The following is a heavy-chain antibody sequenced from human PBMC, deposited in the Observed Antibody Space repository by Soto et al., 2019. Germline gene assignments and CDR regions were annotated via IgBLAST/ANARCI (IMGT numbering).Heavy chain of an antibody. J-gene: IGHJ4*02. CDR1: GFTFGSFA. V-gene: IGHV3-23*01. Sequence: GGSLRLSCAVSGFTFGSFAMSWVRHSPGKGLQWVSAISGGGDNTFYADSVQGRFTISRDSSKYTLYLQMHSLRAEDTAVYYCARDCGRCYSGFDSWGQGTLVTVSS. D-gene: IGHD2-15*01. CDR2: ISGGGDNT. CDR3: ARDCGRCYSGFDS.